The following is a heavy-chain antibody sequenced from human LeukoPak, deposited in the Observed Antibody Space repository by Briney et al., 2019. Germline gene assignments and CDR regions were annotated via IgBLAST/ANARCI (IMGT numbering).Heavy chain of an antibody. CDR2: ISSGSSTI. D-gene: IGHD1-7*01. V-gene: IGHV3-48*04. J-gene: IGHJ4*02. CDR1: GFTFSSYS. Sequence: GGSLRLSCAASGFTFSSYSMNWVRQAPGKGLEWVSYISSGSSTIYYADSVKGRFTISRDNAKNSLYLQMNSLRAEDTAVYYCARRYNWNYSFDYWGQGTLVTVSS. CDR3: ARRYNWNYSFDY.